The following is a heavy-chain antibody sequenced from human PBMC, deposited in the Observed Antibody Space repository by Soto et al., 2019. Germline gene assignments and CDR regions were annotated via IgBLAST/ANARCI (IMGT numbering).Heavy chain of an antibody. CDR1: GFTFDDYA. D-gene: IGHD2-2*01. CDR3: AKDMSYLGSSARITGGYYYYGMDV. J-gene: IGHJ6*02. V-gene: IGHV3-9*01. Sequence: PGESLRLSCAASGFTFDDYAMHWVRQAPGKGLEWVSGISWNSGSIGYADSVKGRFTISRDNAKNSLYLQMNSLRAEDTALYYCAKDMSYLGSSARITGGYYYYGMDVWGQGTTVTVSS. CDR2: ISWNSGSI.